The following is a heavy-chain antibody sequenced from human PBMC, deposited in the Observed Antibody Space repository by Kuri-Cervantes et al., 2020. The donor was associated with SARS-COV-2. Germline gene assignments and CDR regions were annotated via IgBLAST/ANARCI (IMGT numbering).Heavy chain of an antibody. CDR1: GYSISSGYY. V-gene: IGHV4-38-2*01. Sequence: SETLSLTCAVSGYSISSGYYWGWIRQPPGKGLEWIGSIYHSGSTYYNPSLKSRVTISVDTSKNQFSLKLSSVTAADTAVYYCARRYDSNGYWDYWGQGTLVTVSS. J-gene: IGHJ4*02. CDR2: IYHSGST. CDR3: ARRYDSNGYWDY. D-gene: IGHD3-22*01.